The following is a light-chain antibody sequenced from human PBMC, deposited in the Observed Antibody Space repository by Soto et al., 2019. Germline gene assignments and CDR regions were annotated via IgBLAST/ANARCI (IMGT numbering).Light chain of an antibody. Sequence: EIVLTQSPGTLSLSPGERATLSCRATESVSSNYLAWYQQKPGQAPRVLIYGASSRATGIPDRFSGSGSGTDFTLTISRLEPEDFAVYYCQQYGSSRLTFGGGTKVDNK. V-gene: IGKV3-20*01. CDR1: ESVSSNY. J-gene: IGKJ4*01. CDR3: QQYGSSRLT. CDR2: GAS.